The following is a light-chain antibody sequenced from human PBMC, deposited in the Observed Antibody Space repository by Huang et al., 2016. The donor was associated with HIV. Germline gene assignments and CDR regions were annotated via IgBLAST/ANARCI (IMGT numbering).Light chain of an antibody. CDR3: QQYDSFLRELT. CDR2: DAS. V-gene: IGKV1-33*01. CDR1: QDITNH. J-gene: IGKJ4*01. Sequence: DIQMTQSPSSLSASVGDRVTITCQASQDITNHLNWYQQKPGKAPKRLIYDASNLETGVPSRFSGSGSGINFTFTISRLQPEDIATYYCQQYDSFLRELTFGGGTKVEIK.